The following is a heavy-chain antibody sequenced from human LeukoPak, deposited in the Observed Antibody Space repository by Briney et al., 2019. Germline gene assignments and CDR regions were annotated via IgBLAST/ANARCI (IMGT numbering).Heavy chain of an antibody. V-gene: IGHV3-64*01. D-gene: IGHD4-17*01. Sequence: GGSLRLSCAASGLTFSSFAMHWVRQAPGKGLEYVSAISSYGDSTYYANSVKGRFTISRDNSKKTLYLQMVSLRAEDMAVYYCARDIYDYGDYGLNWYFDLWGRGTLVSVSS. CDR3: ARDIYDYGDYGLNWYFDL. J-gene: IGHJ2*01. CDR1: GLTFSSFA. CDR2: ISSYGDST.